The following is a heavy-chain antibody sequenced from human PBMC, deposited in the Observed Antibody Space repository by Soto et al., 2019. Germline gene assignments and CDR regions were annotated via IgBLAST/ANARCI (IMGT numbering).Heavy chain of an antibody. Sequence: LQTQSKGLEWVAIIRFDGSNKNYADAVMGRFTISRDNSKNMLYLEMNSLRVEDTAVYYCARDGIGSVAFWGYLDYSAQ. V-gene: IGHV3-33*01. J-gene: IGHJ4*02. CDR3: ARDGIGSVAFWGYLDY. CDR2: IRFDGSNK. D-gene: IGHD3-16*01.